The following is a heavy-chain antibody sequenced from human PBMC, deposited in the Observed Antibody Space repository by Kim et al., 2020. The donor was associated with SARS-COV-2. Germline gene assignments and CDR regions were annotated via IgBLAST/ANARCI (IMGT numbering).Heavy chain of an antibody. D-gene: IGHD6-19*01. Sequence: DAVKGRFTIPRDNAKNSLYLQMNSLRAEDTAVYYCARDSTQHEVAGNFDYWGQGTLVTVSS. J-gene: IGHJ4*02. CDR3: ARDSTQHEVAGNFDY. V-gene: IGHV3-21*01.